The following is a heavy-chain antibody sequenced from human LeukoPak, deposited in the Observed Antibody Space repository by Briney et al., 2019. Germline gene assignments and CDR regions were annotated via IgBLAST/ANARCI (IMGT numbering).Heavy chain of an antibody. CDR1: GYSISSGYY. Sequence: KPSETLSLTCTVSGYSISSGYYWSWIRQPAGKGLEWIGRIYTSGSTNYSPSLKSRVTISVDTSKNQFSLKLSSVTAADTAVYYCARGEGAFDIWGQGTMVTVSS. D-gene: IGHD1-26*01. CDR2: IYTSGST. V-gene: IGHV4-61*02. CDR3: ARGEGAFDI. J-gene: IGHJ3*02.